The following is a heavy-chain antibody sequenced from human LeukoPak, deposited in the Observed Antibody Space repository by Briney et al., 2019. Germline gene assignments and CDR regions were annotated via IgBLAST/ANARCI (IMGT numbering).Heavy chain of an antibody. CDR1: GYTFTGYY. V-gene: IGHV1-2*02. Sequence: ASVKVSCKASGYTFTGYYIHWVRQAPGQGLEWMGWINPNSGGTNYAQKFQGRVTMTRDTSISTAYMELSRLRSDDTAVYYCAIGLRYFDWLSPFDYWGQGTLVTVSS. CDR3: AIGLRYFDWLSPFDY. CDR2: INPNSGGT. D-gene: IGHD3-9*01. J-gene: IGHJ4*02.